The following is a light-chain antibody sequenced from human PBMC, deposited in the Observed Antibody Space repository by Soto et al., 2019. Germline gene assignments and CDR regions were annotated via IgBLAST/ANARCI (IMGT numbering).Light chain of an antibody. V-gene: IGLV2-23*02. J-gene: IGLJ1*01. CDR2: EVT. Sequence: QSVLTQPASVSGSPGQSITISCTGTSSDVGGHKYVSWYQQHPGKAPKLIIYEVTMRPSGISDRFSGSKSASTASLTISGLQAEDEGDYYCASYAGSRTYVFGSGTKLTVL. CDR3: ASYAGSRTYV. CDR1: SSDVGGHKY.